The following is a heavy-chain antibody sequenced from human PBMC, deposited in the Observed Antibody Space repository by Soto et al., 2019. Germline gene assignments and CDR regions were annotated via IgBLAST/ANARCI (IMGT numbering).Heavy chain of an antibody. V-gene: IGHV4-31*03. Sequence: LSLTCTVSGGSISSGGYYWSWIRQHPGKGLEWIGYIYYSGSTYYNPSLKSRVTISVDTSKNQFSLKLSSVTAADTAVYYCARALDPYEGAFDIWGQGTMVTVSS. J-gene: IGHJ3*02. CDR2: IYYSGST. D-gene: IGHD3-22*01. CDR1: GGSISSGGYY. CDR3: ARALDPYEGAFDI.